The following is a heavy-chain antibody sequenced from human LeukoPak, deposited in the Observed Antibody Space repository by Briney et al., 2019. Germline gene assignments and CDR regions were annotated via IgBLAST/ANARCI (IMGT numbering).Heavy chain of an antibody. CDR3: ARAPFYDYVWGSYRQAGDWFDP. J-gene: IGHJ5*02. V-gene: IGHV1-2*02. Sequence: ASVTVSCKASGYTFTGYYMHWVRQAPGQGLEWMGWINPNSGGTNYAQKFQGRVTMTRDTSISTAYMELSRLRSDNTAVYYCARAPFYDYVWGSYRQAGDWFDPWGQGTLVTVSS. D-gene: IGHD3-16*02. CDR1: GYTFTGYY. CDR2: INPNSGGT.